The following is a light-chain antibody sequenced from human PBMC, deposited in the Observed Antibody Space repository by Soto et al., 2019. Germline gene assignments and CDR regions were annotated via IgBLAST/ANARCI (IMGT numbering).Light chain of an antibody. CDR3: ETWDRSAFVV. J-gene: IGLJ2*01. Sequence: QPVLTQSSSASASLGSSVRLTCTLSSGHSSYTIAWHHQQPGKAPRYLMKLERSGSYNTGSGVPDRCSGSSSGADRYLTVAEPQYEDEADYYCETWDRSAFVVFGRGTKLTVL. CDR2: LERSGSY. CDR1: SGHSSYT. V-gene: IGLV4-60*02.